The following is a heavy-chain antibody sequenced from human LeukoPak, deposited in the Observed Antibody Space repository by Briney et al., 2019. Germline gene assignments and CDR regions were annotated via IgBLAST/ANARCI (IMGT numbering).Heavy chain of an antibody. Sequence: GGSLRLSCAASGFTFSDYYMSWIRQAPGKGLEWVSYISNSGSTIYYADSVKGRFTISRDNAKNSLYLQMNSLRAEDTAVYYCAREGQTYFGSNGYYRIDAFDIWGQGTMVTVSS. J-gene: IGHJ3*02. CDR1: GFTFSDYY. CDR2: ISNSGSTI. V-gene: IGHV3-11*04. D-gene: IGHD3-22*01. CDR3: AREGQTYFGSNGYYRIDAFDI.